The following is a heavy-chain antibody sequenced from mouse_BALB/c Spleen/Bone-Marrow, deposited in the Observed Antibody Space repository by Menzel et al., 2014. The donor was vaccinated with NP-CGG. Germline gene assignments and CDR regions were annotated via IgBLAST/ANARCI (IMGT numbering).Heavy chain of an antibody. D-gene: IGHD1-1*01. V-gene: IGHV1S56*01. J-gene: IGHJ2*01. CDR1: NYTFTTYY. CDR2: IYPGNVNT. Sequence: QVQLQQSGPELVKPGASVRISCKASNYTFTTYYVYWVKQRPGQGLEWIGWIYPGNVNTKYNEKFKAKATLTADKSSSTAYMQLSSLISEDSAVCFCARSRYGSYYGYWGQGTPLTVSS. CDR3: ARSRYGSYYGY.